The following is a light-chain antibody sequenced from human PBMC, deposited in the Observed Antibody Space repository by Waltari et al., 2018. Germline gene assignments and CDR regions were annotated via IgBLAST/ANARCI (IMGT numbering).Light chain of an antibody. CDR2: DVC. J-gene: IGLJ3*02. CDR3: SSYISSSTLEV. Sequence: QQHPAKSPKLIILDVCNRPSGVSNRFSGSNSGNTASVTISGLQAEDEAEYYGSSYISSSTLEVVGGGSRLTGL. V-gene: IGLV2-14*03.